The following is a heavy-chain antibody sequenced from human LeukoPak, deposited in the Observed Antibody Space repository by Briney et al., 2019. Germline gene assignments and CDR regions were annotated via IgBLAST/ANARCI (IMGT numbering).Heavy chain of an antibody. Sequence: PSETLSLTCAVYGGYFSGYYWSWIRQPPGKGLEWIGEINHSGSTNYNPSLKSRVTISVDTSKNQFSLKLSSVTAADTAVYFCARGPPTDYYDSSGFYYVFDYWGQGTLVTVSS. CDR3: ARGPPTDYYDSSGFYYVFDY. J-gene: IGHJ4*02. V-gene: IGHV4-34*01. CDR1: GGYFSGYY. CDR2: INHSGST. D-gene: IGHD3-22*01.